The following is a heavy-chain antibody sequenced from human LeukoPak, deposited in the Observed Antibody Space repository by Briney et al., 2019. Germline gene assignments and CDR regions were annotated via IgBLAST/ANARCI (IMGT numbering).Heavy chain of an antibody. CDR2: MNPNSGNT. Sequence: ASVKVSCKASGYTFTSYDINWVRQATGQGLEWMGWMNPNSGNTGYAQKFQGRVTITRNTSISTAYMELSSLRSGDTAVYYCARGFDFGAYYYYYMDVWGKGTTVTVSS. V-gene: IGHV1-8*01. J-gene: IGHJ6*03. D-gene: IGHD3-3*01. CDR1: GYTFTSYD. CDR3: ARGFDFGAYYYYYMDV.